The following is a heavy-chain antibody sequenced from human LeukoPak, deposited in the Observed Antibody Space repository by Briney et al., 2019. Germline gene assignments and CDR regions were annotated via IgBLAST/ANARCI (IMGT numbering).Heavy chain of an antibody. CDR2: ISSSGSNI. D-gene: IGHD3-22*01. V-gene: IGHV3-11*01. Sequence: GGSLRLSCAASGFTFSDYYMSWIRQAPGKGLEWVSYISSSGSNIYYADSVKGRFTISRDNAKNSLYLQMNSLRAEDTAVYYCAGSGYYQYYYYYYGMDVWGQGTTVTVSS. J-gene: IGHJ6*02. CDR1: GFTFSDYY. CDR3: AGSGYYQYYYYYYGMDV.